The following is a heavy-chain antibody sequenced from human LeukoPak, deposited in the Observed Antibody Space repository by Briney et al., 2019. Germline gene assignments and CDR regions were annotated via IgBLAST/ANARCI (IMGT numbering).Heavy chain of an antibody. CDR2: INHTGST. V-gene: IGHV4-38-2*02. J-gene: IGHJ4*02. Sequence: PSETLSLTCTVSGDSISNGYYWGWIRQAPGKGLEWIGSINHTGSTYYNPSLKSRVIISVDTSKNQFSLKLSSVTAADTAVYYCARGRSGYGGNSGIASCDYWGQGNLDTVSS. D-gene: IGHD4-23*01. CDR3: ARGRSGYGGNSGIASCDY. CDR1: GDSISNGYY.